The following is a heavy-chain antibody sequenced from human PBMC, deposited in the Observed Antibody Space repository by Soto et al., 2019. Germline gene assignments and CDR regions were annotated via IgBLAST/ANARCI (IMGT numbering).Heavy chain of an antibody. Sequence: EVQLVESGGGLVQPGGSLRLSCAASGFTFITYGMNWVRQAPGKGLEWVSYIGRSSSPIYYADSVKGRFTISIDNAPNSLSRQINDLRDEDTAVYYCAIDDYDSQHAFDIWGQGTMVTVSS. V-gene: IGHV3-48*02. CDR2: IGRSSSPI. CDR3: AIDDYDSQHAFDI. J-gene: IGHJ3*02. CDR1: GFTFITYG. D-gene: IGHD3-10*01.